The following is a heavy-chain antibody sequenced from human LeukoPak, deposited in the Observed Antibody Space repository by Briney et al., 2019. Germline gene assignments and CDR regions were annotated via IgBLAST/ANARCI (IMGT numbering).Heavy chain of an antibody. CDR3: ASIGFYYDSSGYPWNY. CDR2: IYYSGST. Sequence: SETLSLTCTVSGGSISSCYWSWIRQPPGKGLEWIGYIYYSGSTNYNPSLKSRVTISVDTSKNQFSLRLSSVTAADTAVYYCASIGFYYDSSGYPWNYWGQGTLVTVSS. D-gene: IGHD3-22*01. CDR1: GGSISSCY. V-gene: IGHV4-59*08. J-gene: IGHJ4*02.